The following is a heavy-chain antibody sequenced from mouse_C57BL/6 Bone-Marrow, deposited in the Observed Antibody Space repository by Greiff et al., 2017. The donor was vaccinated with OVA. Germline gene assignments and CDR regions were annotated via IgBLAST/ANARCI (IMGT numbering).Heavy chain of an antibody. D-gene: IGHD3-2*02. J-gene: IGHJ2*01. V-gene: IGHV10-1*01. Sequence: EAGGGLVQPKGSLKLSCAASGFSFNTYAMNWVRQAPGKGLEWVARIRSKSNNYATYYADSVKDRFTISRDDSESMLYLQMNNLKTEDTAMDYCVREDATAQATFDYWGQGTTLTVSS. CDR1: GFSFNTYA. CDR2: IRSKSNNYAT. CDR3: VREDATAQATFDY.